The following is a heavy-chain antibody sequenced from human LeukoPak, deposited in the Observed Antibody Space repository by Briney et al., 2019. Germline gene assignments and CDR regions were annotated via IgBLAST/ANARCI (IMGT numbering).Heavy chain of an antibody. J-gene: IGHJ4*02. CDR3: ARGYGYYFES. D-gene: IGHD5-18*01. Sequence: SETLSLTCSVSGASINSRGYYWSWIRQRPGKGLEWIGYISDSGSTAYNPSLKSRVAISVDTSRNQFSLKLSSVTTADTAVYYCARGYGYYFESWGQGTLVTVSS. CDR2: ISDSGST. V-gene: IGHV4-61*08. CDR1: GASINSRGYY.